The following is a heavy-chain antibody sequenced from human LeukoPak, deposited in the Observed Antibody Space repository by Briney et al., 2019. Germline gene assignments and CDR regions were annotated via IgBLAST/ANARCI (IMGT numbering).Heavy chain of an antibody. CDR2: ISGDGGST. D-gene: IGHD5-24*01. V-gene: IGHV3-43*02. J-gene: IGHJ4*02. CDR1: GFTFDDYA. CDR3: AKDSLEEMATIAGGFDSGFDY. Sequence: GGSLRLSCAASGFTFDDYAMHWVRQAPGKGPEWVSLISGDGGSTYYADFVKGRFTISRDNSKNSLYLQMNSLRTEDTALYYCAKDSLEEMATIAGGFDSGFDYWGQGTLVTVSS.